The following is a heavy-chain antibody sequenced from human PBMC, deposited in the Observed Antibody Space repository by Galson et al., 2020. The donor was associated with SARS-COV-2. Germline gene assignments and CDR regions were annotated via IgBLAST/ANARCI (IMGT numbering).Heavy chain of an antibody. CDR1: GFTFSDNY. CDR2: IRSSSTI. J-gene: IGHJ4*02. Sequence: GGSLRLSCAASGFTFSDNYMNWVRQAPGRGLEWVSFIRSSSTIYYADSVKGRFTISRDNAKNSLFLQMNSLRADDTAVYYCAGDSRGDGLQYCGGDCYSGRVGCYFDYWGQGTLVAVSS. V-gene: IGHV3-11*04. D-gene: IGHD2-21*02. CDR3: AGDSRGDGLQYCGGDCYSGRVGCYFDY.